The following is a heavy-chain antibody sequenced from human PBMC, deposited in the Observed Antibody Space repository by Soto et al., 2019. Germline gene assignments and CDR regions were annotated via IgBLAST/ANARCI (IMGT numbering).Heavy chain of an antibody. J-gene: IGHJ4*02. CDR3: TIVRVADSALDH. CDR1: GFIFSNNG. V-gene: IGHV3-30*02. D-gene: IGHD3-10*02. Sequence: PGGSLRLSCIGSGFIFSNNGMHWVRQTPGKGLEWVASMSYDGSDTFYADSVKGRFTISRDNSKNTLFLHMSNLRAEDTAMYYCTIVRVADSALDHWGQGTLVTVSS. CDR2: MSYDGSDT.